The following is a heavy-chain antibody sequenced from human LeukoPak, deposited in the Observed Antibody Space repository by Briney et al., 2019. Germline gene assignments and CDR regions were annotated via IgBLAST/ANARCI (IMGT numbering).Heavy chain of an antibody. J-gene: IGHJ3*02. V-gene: IGHV3-21*01. CDR1: GFTFSSYS. D-gene: IGHD3-22*01. CDR3: ARDDYYDSSGYYSPRAFDI. CDR2: ISSSSSYI. Sequence: GGSLRLSCAASGFTFSSYSMNWVRQAPGKGLEWVSSISSSSSYIYYADSVKGRFTISRDNAKNSLYLQMNSLRAEDTAVYYCARDDYYDSSGYYSPRAFDIWGQGTMVTVSS.